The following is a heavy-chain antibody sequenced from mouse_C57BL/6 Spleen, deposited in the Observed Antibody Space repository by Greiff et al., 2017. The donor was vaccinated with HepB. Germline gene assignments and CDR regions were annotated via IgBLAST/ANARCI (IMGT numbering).Heavy chain of an antibody. Sequence: VKLMESDAELVKPGASVKISCKVSGYTFTDHTIHWMKQRPEQGLEWIGYIYPRDGSTKYNEKFKGKATLTADKSSSTAYMQLNSLTSSDSAVYFCAREKPYYGSSYGYFDYWGQGTTLTVSS. CDR2: IYPRDGST. D-gene: IGHD1-1*01. V-gene: IGHV1-78*01. J-gene: IGHJ2*01. CDR3: AREKPYYGSSYGYFDY. CDR1: GYTFTDHT.